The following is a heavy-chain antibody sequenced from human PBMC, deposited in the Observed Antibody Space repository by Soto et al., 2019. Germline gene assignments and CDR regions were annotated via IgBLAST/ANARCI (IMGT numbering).Heavy chain of an antibody. CDR2: IYHSGST. CDR1: VGSISSGGYS. CDR3: AAGGGLPRYY. J-gene: IGHJ4*02. D-gene: IGHD5-12*01. V-gene: IGHV4-30-2*01. Sequence: QLQLQESGSGLVKPSQTLSLTCAVSVGSISSGGYSWRWIRQPPGKGLEWIGYIYHSGSTYYNPSLKSRVTISVDRSKNQFSLKLSSVTAADTAVYYCAAGGGLPRYYWGQGTLVTVSS.